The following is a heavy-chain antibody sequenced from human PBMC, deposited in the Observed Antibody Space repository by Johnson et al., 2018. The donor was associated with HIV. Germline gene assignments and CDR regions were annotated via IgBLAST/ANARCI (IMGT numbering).Heavy chain of an antibody. D-gene: IGHD2-15*01. CDR3: ARERYGSQAIDGFDI. CDR1: GFTFSRYA. Sequence: QVQLVESGGGVVQPGRSLRLSCAASGFTFSRYAMHWVRQAPGKGLEWVAVISYHGSHKYYADSVKGRFTISRDNSKNTLYLQMNSLRAEDTAVYYCARERYGSQAIDGFDIWGQGTMVTVSS. CDR2: ISYHGSHK. J-gene: IGHJ3*02. V-gene: IGHV3-30-3*01.